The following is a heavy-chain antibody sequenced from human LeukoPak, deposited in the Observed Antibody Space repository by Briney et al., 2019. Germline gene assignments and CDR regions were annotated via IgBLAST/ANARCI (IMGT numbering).Heavy chain of an antibody. CDR2: ISSSSSYI. J-gene: IGHJ4*02. V-gene: IGHV3-21*01. CDR3: ARRGSSGWSTPIDY. CDR1: GFTFSSYS. Sequence: GGSLRLSCAASGFTFSSYSMNWVRQAPGKGLEWVSSISSSSSYIYYADSVKGRFTISRDNAKNSLYLQINSLRAEDTAVYYCARRGSSGWSTPIDYWDQGTLVTVSS. D-gene: IGHD6-19*01.